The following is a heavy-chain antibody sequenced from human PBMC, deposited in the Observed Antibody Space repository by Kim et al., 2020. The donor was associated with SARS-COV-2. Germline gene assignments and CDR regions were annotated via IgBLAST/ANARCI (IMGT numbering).Heavy chain of an antibody. CDR3: ARDGSPAMVYYYYYYMDV. J-gene: IGHJ6*03. CDR2: INTNTGNP. Sequence: ASVKVSCKASGYTFTSYAMNWVRQAPGQGLEWMGWINTNTGNPTYAQGFTGRFVFSLDTSVSTAYLQISSLKAEDTAVYYCARDGSPAMVYYYYYYMDVWGKGTTVTVSS. D-gene: IGHD5-18*01. V-gene: IGHV7-4-1*02. CDR1: GYTFTSYA.